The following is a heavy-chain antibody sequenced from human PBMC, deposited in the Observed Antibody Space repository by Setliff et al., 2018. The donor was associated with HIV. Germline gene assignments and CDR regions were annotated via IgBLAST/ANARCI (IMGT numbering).Heavy chain of an antibody. CDR3: VRMTGNYRHSDY. CDR2: ISSSSTYI. CDR1: GFTFTTYS. D-gene: IGHD3-9*01. Sequence: GGSLRLSCVASGFTFTTYSMNWVRQAPGKGLEWVSSISSSSTYIDYADSVKGRFTVSRDNAKNSVYLQMNSLTGEDTAVYYCVRMTGNYRHSDYWGQGTLVTVSS. V-gene: IGHV3-21*01. J-gene: IGHJ4*02.